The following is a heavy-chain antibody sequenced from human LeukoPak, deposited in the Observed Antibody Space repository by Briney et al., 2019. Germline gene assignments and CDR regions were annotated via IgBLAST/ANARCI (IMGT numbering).Heavy chain of an antibody. Sequence: SETLSLTCTVSGGSISSSSYYWGWTRQSPGKGLEWIGNLYYSGRTYYNPSLKSQVTISVDTSKNQFSLKLSSVTAADTAVYYCARRNVDTSLAQFDYWGQGTLVTVSS. CDR3: ARRNVDTSLAQFDY. D-gene: IGHD5-18*01. J-gene: IGHJ4*02. CDR2: LYYSGRT. V-gene: IGHV4-39*01. CDR1: GGSISSSSYY.